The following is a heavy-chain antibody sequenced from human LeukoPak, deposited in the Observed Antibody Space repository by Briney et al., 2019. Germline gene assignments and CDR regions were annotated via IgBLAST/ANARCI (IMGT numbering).Heavy chain of an antibody. D-gene: IGHD6-19*01. J-gene: IGHJ4*02. CDR2: ISWNSGYI. CDR3: AKVRGTYSSGFFFDS. CDR1: GFTFNDYA. Sequence: GGSLRLSCAASGFTFNDYAMHWVRQPPGKGLEWLSIISWNSGYIGYADSVKGRFTVSRGNTEDSVYLQMNSLRPEGTAFYFCAKVRGTYSSGFFFDSWGRGTLVTVSS. V-gene: IGHV3-9*01.